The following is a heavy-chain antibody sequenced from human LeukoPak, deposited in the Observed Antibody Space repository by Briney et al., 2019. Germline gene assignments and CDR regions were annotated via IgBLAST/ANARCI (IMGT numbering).Heavy chain of an antibody. D-gene: IGHD2-8*01. CDR2: ISGSGGST. J-gene: IGHJ6*03. CDR1: GFTFSSYA. V-gene: IGHV3-23*01. Sequence: GSLRLSCAASGFTFSSYAMSWVRQAPGKGLEWVSTISGSGGSTDYADSVKGRFTISRDNSKNTLYLQLNSLRAEDTAVYYCAKDRGHCTNGVCHNYDYKDVWGKGTTVTVSS. CDR3: AKDRGHCTNGVCHNYDYKDV.